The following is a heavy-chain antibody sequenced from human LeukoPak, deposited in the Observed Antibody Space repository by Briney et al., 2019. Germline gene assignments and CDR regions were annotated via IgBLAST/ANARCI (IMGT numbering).Heavy chain of an antibody. D-gene: IGHD4-17*01. Sequence: PSQTLSLTCTVSGGSISSGGYYWSWIRQPPGKGLEWIGDIYHSGSTYYNPSLKSRVTISVDRSKNQFSLKLSSVTAADTAVYYCARDYHSDKYGDPRGVYYFDYWGQGTLVTVSS. V-gene: IGHV4-30-2*01. CDR3: ARDYHSDKYGDPRGVYYFDY. CDR2: IYHSGST. J-gene: IGHJ4*02. CDR1: GGSISSGGYY.